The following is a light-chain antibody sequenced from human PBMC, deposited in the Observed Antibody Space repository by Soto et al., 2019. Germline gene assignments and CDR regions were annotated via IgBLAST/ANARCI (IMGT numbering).Light chain of an antibody. CDR1: QSVDSNY. V-gene: IGKV3-20*01. CDR2: GGS. Sequence: IVLTQSPGTLSLFPGERATLSCRASQSVDSNYLAWYQQKPGQAPRLLIYGGSRRATGIPDRFSGGGSGTDFTLTISRLEPEDYAVYYCQQYSSGMFGQGTKVEI. J-gene: IGKJ1*01. CDR3: QQYSSGM.